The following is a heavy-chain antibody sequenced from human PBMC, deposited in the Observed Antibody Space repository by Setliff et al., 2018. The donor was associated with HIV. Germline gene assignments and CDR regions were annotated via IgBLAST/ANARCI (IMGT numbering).Heavy chain of an antibody. CDR1: GYTFTDNY. D-gene: IGHD3-10*01. Sequence: ASVKVSCKAPGYTFTDNYLHWVRQAPGQGLEWMGFINPRSGSTTYSQKFQGRVTMTRDTSTSTVYMELSSLRSEDTAVYYCAREKAWWFGELLSDDAFDIWGQGTMVTVSS. V-gene: IGHV1-46*01. CDR3: AREKAWWFGELLSDDAFDI. CDR2: INPRSGST. J-gene: IGHJ3*02.